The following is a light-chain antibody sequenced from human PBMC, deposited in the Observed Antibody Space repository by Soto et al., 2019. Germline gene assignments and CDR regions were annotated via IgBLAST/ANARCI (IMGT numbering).Light chain of an antibody. CDR3: QQYGNSPRLT. CDR2: GAS. Sequence: EIVLTQSPGTLSLSPGERATLSCRASQSVSSNYLAWYQQKPGQAPRLLIYGASSRATGIADRFSGSGSGTDFTLTISRLEPEDFAVYYCQQYGNSPRLTFGGGTKVEIK. J-gene: IGKJ4*01. CDR1: QSVSSNY. V-gene: IGKV3-20*01.